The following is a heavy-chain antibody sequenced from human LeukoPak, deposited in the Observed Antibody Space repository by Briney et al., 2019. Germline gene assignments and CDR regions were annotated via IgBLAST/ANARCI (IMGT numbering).Heavy chain of an antibody. CDR2: MNPNSGNT. V-gene: IGHV1-8*01. J-gene: IGHJ5*02. D-gene: IGHD3-10*01. CDR3: SRGHLIVRGVIIRGYWFDP. CDR1: GYTFTSYD. Sequence: ASVKVSCKASGYTFTSYDINWVRQATGQGLEWMGWMNPNSGNTGYAQKFQGRVTMTRNTSISTAYMELSSLRSEDTAVYYCSRGHLIVRGVIIRGYWFDPWGQGTLVTVSS.